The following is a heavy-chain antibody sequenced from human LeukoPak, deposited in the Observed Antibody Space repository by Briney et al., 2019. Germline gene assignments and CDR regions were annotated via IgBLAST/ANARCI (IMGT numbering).Heavy chain of an antibody. V-gene: IGHV3-30*02. CDR3: PTLTGGYGDYALDY. D-gene: IGHD4-17*01. CDR2: IRYDGSNK. CDR1: GFTFSSYG. J-gene: IGHJ4*02. Sequence: HPGESLRLSCAASGFTFSSYGMHWVRQAPDKGLEWVAFIRYDGSNKYYAGSVKGRVTISRDNSKNTLYLQMNSLRVEDTAVYYCPTLTGGYGDYALDYWGQGTLVTVSS.